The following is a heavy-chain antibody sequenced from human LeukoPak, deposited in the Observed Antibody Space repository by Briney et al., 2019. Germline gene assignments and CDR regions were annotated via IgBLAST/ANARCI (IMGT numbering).Heavy chain of an antibody. CDR3: ARNVDTSSHSSQLDP. CDR1: GFTFSTFG. D-gene: IGHD2-2*01. V-gene: IGHV3-33*01. Sequence: GGSLRLSCATAGFTFSTFGIHWVRQTPGKGLEWAAAIQSDGSKQYYGDSVKGRFTISRDSSKNTVYLQMNSLRDEDTAVYYCARNVDTSSHSSQLDPWGQGNLVNVSS. J-gene: IGHJ5*02. CDR2: IQSDGSKQ.